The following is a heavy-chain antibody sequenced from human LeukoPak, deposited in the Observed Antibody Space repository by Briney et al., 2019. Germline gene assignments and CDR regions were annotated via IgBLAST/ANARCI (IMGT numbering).Heavy chain of an antibody. D-gene: IGHD2-15*01. CDR1: DDSISGYY. CDR3: ARSAMVDYGMDV. CDR2: IYYSGST. Sequence: SETLSLTCTVSDDSISGYYWSWIRQSPGKGLEWIGYIYYSGSTNYNPSLMSRVTISVDKSKNQFSLKLSPVTAADTAVYYCARSAMVDYGMDVWGQGTTVIVSS. V-gene: IGHV4-59*01. J-gene: IGHJ6*02.